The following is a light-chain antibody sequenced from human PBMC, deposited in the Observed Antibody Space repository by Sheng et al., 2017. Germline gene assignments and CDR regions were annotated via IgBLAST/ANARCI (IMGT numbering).Light chain of an antibody. CDR2: GAS. J-gene: IGKJ2*01. Sequence: EIVLTQSPATLSLSPGERATLSCRASQSVSSSLAWYQQKPGQAPRLLIYGASNRATGIPARFSGSGSGADFTLTVSSLEPEDFAVYYCQQHSSWPGTFGQGTKLEI. CDR1: QSVSSS. CDR3: QQHSSWPGT. V-gene: IGKV3-11*01.